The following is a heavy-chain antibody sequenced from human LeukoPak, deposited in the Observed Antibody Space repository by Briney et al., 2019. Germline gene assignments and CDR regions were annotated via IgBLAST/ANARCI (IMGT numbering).Heavy chain of an antibody. Sequence: GGSLRLSCIASGFSFSGYAMSWVRQAPGKGLEWVSAISGGDSAYYADSVQGRFTISRDNPKNTLYLQMNSLRAEDTAVYYCPRKYDSSGYFDYWGQGTLVTVSS. V-gene: IGHV3-23*01. J-gene: IGHJ4*02. CDR3: PRKYDSSGYFDY. CDR2: ISGGDSA. D-gene: IGHD3-22*01. CDR1: GFSFSGYA.